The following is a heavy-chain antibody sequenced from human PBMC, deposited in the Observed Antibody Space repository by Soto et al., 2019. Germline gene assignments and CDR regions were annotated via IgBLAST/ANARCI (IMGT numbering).Heavy chain of an antibody. V-gene: IGHV4-39*01. CDR2: IYYSGST. CDR1: GGSISSSSYY. D-gene: IGHD3-16*02. Sequence: PSETLSLTCTVSGGSISSSSYYWGWIRQPPGKGLEWIGSIYYSGSTYYNPSLKSRVTISVDTSKNQFSLKLSSVTAADTAVYYCARHGDYDYFWWSDRLSNWFYPCAQRTPVPVS. J-gene: IGHJ5*01. CDR3: ARHGDYDYFWWSDRLSNWFYP.